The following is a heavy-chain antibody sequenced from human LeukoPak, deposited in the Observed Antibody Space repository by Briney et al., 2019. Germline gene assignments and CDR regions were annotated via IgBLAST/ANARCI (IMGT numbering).Heavy chain of an antibody. V-gene: IGHV4-4*07. CDR3: ARATLGATRSWFDP. J-gene: IGHJ5*02. Sequence: SETLSLTCTVSGGSISSYYWSWLRQPAGKGLECLGVIYTTGSTNYNPSLKSRVTVSRDTSKNQFSLKLTSVTAADTAVYYCARATLGATRSWFDPWGQGTLVTVSS. D-gene: IGHD1-26*01. CDR1: GGSISSYY. CDR2: IYTTGST.